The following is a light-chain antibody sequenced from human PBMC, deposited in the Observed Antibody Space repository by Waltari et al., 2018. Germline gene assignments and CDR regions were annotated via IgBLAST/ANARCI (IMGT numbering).Light chain of an antibody. J-gene: IGLJ3*02. V-gene: IGLV2-14*01. Sequence: QSALTQPASVSGSPGQSITISCTGTSHDVDYNSVPWYQQHPSKAPNLMIYGVTKRPAGFSNRFSGSKSGNTASLTISGLQAEDEADYHCSSYTSSNTVVFGGGTKLTVL. CDR1: SHDVDYNS. CDR2: GVT. CDR3: SSYTSSNTVV.